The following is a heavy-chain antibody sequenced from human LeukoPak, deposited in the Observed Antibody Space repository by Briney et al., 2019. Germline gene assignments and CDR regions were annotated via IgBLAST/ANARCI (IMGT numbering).Heavy chain of an antibody. J-gene: IGHJ3*02. CDR2: IDSDASST. V-gene: IGHV3-74*01. D-gene: IGHD6-19*01. CDR1: GFTFSSYW. Sequence: GGSLRLSCAASGFTFSSYWMHWVRQAPGKGLVWVSRIDSDASSTSYADSVKGRFTISRDNANNTLYLQMNSLRAEDTAVYYCARAVPGTGAFDIWGQGTMVTVSS. CDR3: ARAVPGTGAFDI.